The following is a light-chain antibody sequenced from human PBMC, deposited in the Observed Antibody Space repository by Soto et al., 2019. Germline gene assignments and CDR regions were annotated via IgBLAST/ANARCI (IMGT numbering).Light chain of an antibody. CDR2: EVS. J-gene: IGLJ1*01. CDR3: SSYTSSSTLEV. Sequence: QSVLSQPASVSGSPGQSITISCTGTSSDVGGYNYVSWYQQHPGKAPKLMIYEVSNRPSGVSNRFSGSKSGNTASLTISAPQAEDEADYYCSSYTSSSTLEVFGSGTKVTVL. V-gene: IGLV2-14*01. CDR1: SSDVGGYNY.